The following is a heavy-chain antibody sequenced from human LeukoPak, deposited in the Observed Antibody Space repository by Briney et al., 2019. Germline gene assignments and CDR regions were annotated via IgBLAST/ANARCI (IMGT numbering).Heavy chain of an antibody. CDR1: GYSISSSYY. D-gene: IGHD2-2*01. J-gene: IGHJ5*02. V-gene: IGHV4-38-2*02. Sequence: SGTLSLTCTVSGYSISSSYYWGWIRQPPGKGLEWIGSIYHSGSTYYNPSLKSRVTISVDTSKNQFSLKLSSVTAADTAVYYCARDSVVPAAGRNWFDPWGQGTLVTVSS. CDR3: ARDSVVPAAGRNWFDP. CDR2: IYHSGST.